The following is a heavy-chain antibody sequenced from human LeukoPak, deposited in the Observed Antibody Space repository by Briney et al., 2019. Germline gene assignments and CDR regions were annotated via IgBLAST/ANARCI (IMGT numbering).Heavy chain of an antibody. CDR2: INHSGST. V-gene: IGHV4-34*01. CDR1: GGSFSGYY. CDR3: ARHSYGFD. J-gene: IGHJ4*02. Sequence: SETLSLTCAVYGGSFSGYYWSWIRQPPGKGLEWIGEINHSGSTTYNPSLKSRVTISVDTSKNQFSLNLTSVTAVDTAVYYCARHSYGFDWGQGTLVTVSS. D-gene: IGHD5-18*01.